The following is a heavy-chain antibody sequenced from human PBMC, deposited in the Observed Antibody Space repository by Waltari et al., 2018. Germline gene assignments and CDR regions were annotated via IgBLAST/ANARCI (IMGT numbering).Heavy chain of an antibody. CDR2: IIPILGIA. J-gene: IGHJ4*02. D-gene: IGHD1-20*01. V-gene: IGHV1-69*02. CDR3: ARGVGYNWNNWGYIVMDY. CDR1: GGTFSSYT. Sequence: QVQLVQSGAEVKKPGSSVKVSCKASGGTFSSYTISWVRQAPGQGLEWMGRIIPILGIANYAQKFQGRVTITADKSTSTAYMELSSLRSEDTAVYYCARGVGYNWNNWGYIVMDYWGQGTLVTVSS.